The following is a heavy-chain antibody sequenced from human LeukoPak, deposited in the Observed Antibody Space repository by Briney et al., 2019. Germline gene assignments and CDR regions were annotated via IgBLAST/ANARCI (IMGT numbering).Heavy chain of an antibody. CDR3: ARDNEWLLYDY. CDR2: IKPDGTTT. V-gene: IGHV3-74*01. CDR1: GFVFSIYS. Sequence: PGGSLRLSCTASGFVFSIYSMNWVRQTPGKGLVWVSRIKPDGTTTNYADSVKGRFTISRDNAKNTLYLQMNSLRAEDTAVYYCARDNEWLLYDYWGQGTLVTVSS. J-gene: IGHJ4*02. D-gene: IGHD3-3*01.